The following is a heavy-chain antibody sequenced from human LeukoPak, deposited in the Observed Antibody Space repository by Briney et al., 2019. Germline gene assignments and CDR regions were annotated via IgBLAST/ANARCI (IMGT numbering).Heavy chain of an antibody. J-gene: IGHJ3*02. CDR1: GFTFYDYA. D-gene: IGHD1-26*01. V-gene: IGHV3-9*01. CDR3: AKDRWELLSAFDI. CDR2: MSWNSGSI. Sequence: GGSLRLFCGASGFTFYDYAMLGVRDARGKGVEWFSCMSWNSGSIGYADSVKGRFTISRDNAKNSLYLQMNSLRAEDTALYYCAKDRWELLSAFDIWGQGTMVTVSS.